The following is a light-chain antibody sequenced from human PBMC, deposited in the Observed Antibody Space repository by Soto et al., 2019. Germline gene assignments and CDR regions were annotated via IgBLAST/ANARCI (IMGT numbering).Light chain of an antibody. V-gene: IGLV2-14*01. CDR3: SSYTTSTTQV. J-gene: IGLJ1*01. CDR2: EVS. Sequence: QSALTQPASVSGSPGQSITIFCTGTSSDIGAYTYVSWYQQHPGKAPKLMIYEVSNRPSGVSNRFSGSKSGNTASLTISGLQAEDEADYYCSSYTTSTTQVFGTGTKVTV. CDR1: SSDIGAYTY.